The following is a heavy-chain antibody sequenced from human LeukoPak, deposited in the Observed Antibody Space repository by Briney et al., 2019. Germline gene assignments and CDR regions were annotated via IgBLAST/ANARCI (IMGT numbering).Heavy chain of an antibody. CDR3: ARDSGPSVVLRFLEPFFDI. J-gene: IGHJ3*02. CDR1: GVTFSSYA. Sequence: GGSLRLSCAASGVTFSSYAMHWVRQAPGKGLEWVAVISYDGSNKYYADSVKGRFTISRDNSKNTLYLQMNSLRAEDTAVYYCARDSGPSVVLRFLEPFFDIWGQGTMVTVSS. CDR2: ISYDGSNK. D-gene: IGHD3-3*01. V-gene: IGHV3-30-3*01.